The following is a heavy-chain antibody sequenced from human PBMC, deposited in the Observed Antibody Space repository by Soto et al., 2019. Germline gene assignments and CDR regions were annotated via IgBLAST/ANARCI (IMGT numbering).Heavy chain of an antibody. CDR1: GYSFTSYW. V-gene: IGHV5-51*01. D-gene: IGHD2-2*01. CDR3: ARQIVVVPAAMLDAFDI. Sequence: GESLKISCKGSGYSFTSYWIGWVRQMPGKGLEWMGIIYPGDSDTRYSPSFQGQVTISADKSISTAYLQWSGLKASDTAMYYCARQIVVVPAAMLDAFDIWGQGTMVTVSS. CDR2: IYPGDSDT. J-gene: IGHJ3*02.